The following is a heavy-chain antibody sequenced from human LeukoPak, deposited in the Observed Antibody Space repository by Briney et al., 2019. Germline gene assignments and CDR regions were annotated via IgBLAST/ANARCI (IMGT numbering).Heavy chain of an antibody. J-gene: IGHJ4*02. V-gene: IGHV1-8*01. Sequence: GASVKVSCKASGYTFTSYDINWVRQATGQGLEWMGWMNPNSGNTGYAQKFQGRVTMTRNTSISTAYMELSSLGSDDTAVYYCARDRESYTSGSYFIWGQGSLITVSS. D-gene: IGHD3-10*01. CDR3: ARDRESYTSGSYFI. CDR2: MNPNSGNT. CDR1: GYTFTSYD.